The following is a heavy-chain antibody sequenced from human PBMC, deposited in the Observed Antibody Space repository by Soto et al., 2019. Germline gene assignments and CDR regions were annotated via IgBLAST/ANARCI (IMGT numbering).Heavy chain of an antibody. CDR3: AEWARYCSGADCRA. V-gene: IGHV3-23*01. J-gene: IGHJ5*02. CDR1: GFPFSSRA. Sequence: EVQLLESGGGLVQPGGSLRLSCAASGFPFSSRAMSWVRQAPGKGLEWVSAISGSGTITYYADSVKGRFTIPRDTSKSTLYLQMTSLRADDTAVYYCAEWARYCSGADCRAWGQGTLVTVSS. CDR2: ISGSGTIT. D-gene: IGHD2-15*01.